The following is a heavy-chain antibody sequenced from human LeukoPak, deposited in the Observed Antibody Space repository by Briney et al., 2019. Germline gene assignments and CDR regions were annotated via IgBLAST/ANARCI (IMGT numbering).Heavy chain of an antibody. Sequence: SETLSLTCTVSGGSITTNSYYWGWIRQPPGKGLEWIAYIYYSGSTYYNPSLRSRVTISVDTSKKQFSLKLSSVTAADTAVYYCVRLILGSTTAAYWGPGTLVTVSS. CDR2: IYYSGST. CDR3: VRLILGSTTAAY. D-gene: IGHD3-16*01. CDR1: GGSITTNSYY. J-gene: IGHJ4*02. V-gene: IGHV4-39*07.